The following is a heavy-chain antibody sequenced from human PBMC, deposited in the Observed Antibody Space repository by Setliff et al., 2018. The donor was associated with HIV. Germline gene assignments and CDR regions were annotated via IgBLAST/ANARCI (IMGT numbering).Heavy chain of an antibody. Sequence: ASVKVSCKASGYTFTSYDINWVRQAPGQGLEWVGWINTNTGSPTYAQDFTGRFVFSLDTSVSTAYLQISSLRAEDIAVYYCARDGYYYDSSGHLAYYFDYWGQGTLVTVSS. CDR3: ARDGYYYDSSGHLAYYFDY. J-gene: IGHJ4*02. D-gene: IGHD3-22*01. CDR1: GYTFTSYD. V-gene: IGHV7-4-1*02. CDR2: INTNTGSP.